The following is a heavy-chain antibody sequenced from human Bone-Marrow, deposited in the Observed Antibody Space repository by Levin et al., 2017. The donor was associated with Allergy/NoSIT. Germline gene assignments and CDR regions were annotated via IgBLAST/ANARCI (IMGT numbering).Heavy chain of an antibody. V-gene: IGHV1-2*02. CDR1: GYTFTGYY. J-gene: IGHJ4*02. CDR2: INPNSGGT. Sequence: GESLKISCKASGYTFTGYYMHWVRQAPGQGLEWMGWINPNSGGTNYAQKFQGRVTMTRDTSISTAYMELSRLRSDDTAVYYCARDAPPPGQLHDYWGQGTLVTVSS. D-gene: IGHD1-26*01. CDR3: ARDAPPPGQLHDY.